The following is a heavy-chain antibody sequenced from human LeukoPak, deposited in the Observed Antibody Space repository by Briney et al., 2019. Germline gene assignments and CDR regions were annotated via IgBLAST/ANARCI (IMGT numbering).Heavy chain of an antibody. CDR1: GYTFTAYY. CDR3: ACGGTAFDY. J-gene: IGHJ4*02. CDR2: NNPNGGGT. D-gene: IGHD2-21*02. Sequence: ASVKVSCKASGYTFTAYYIHWGRLAPGQGVEWMGWNNPNGGGTNYAQKFQGRVTMTRDTSISTAYMELSRLTSDDTAVYYCACGGTAFDYWGQGTLVTVSS. V-gene: IGHV1-2*02.